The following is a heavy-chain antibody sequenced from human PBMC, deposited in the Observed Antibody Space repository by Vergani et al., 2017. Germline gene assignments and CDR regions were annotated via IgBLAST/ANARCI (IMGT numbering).Heavy chain of an antibody. CDR3: ARAYCSSTSCHPYYYGMDV. Sequence: EVQLVESGGGLVKRGGSLRLSCAASGFTFSSYSMHGVRQAPGKGLEWVSSISSSSSYIHYSDSLKGRFTISRDNAKSSLYLQMNSLRAEDTGVYYCARAYCSSTSCHPYYYGMDVWGQGTTVTVSS. CDR2: ISSSSSYI. V-gene: IGHV3-21*01. D-gene: IGHD2-2*01. J-gene: IGHJ6*02. CDR1: GFTFSSYS.